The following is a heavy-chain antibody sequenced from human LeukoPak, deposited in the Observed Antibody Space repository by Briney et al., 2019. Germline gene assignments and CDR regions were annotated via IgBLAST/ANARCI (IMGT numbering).Heavy chain of an antibody. CDR1: GYTFTSYG. V-gene: IGHV1-18*01. J-gene: IGHJ4*02. CDR2: ISAYNGST. D-gene: IGHD3-22*01. CDR3: ARDGAFYYDSSGYSFDY. Sequence: ASVKVSCKASGYTFTSYGISWVRQAPGQGLEWMGWISAYNGSTNYAQKLQGRVTMTTDTSTSTAYMELRSLRSDDTAVYYCARDGAFYYDSSGYSFDYWGQGTLVTVSS.